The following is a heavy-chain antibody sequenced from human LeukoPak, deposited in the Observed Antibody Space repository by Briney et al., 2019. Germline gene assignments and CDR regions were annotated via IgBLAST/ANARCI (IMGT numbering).Heavy chain of an antibody. D-gene: IGHD3-3*01. Sequence: AAGSLRRSCAASGFSFSSYAMHWDRQAPGKGLEWVAVISYDGSNDYYADSGKGRFTISRDNSKNTLYLQMDSLRAEDTAVYYCAGGYYDFWSGYYEYWGQGTLVTVSS. J-gene: IGHJ4*02. CDR1: GFSFSSYA. V-gene: IGHV3-30*04. CDR3: AGGYYDFWSGYYEY. CDR2: ISYDGSND.